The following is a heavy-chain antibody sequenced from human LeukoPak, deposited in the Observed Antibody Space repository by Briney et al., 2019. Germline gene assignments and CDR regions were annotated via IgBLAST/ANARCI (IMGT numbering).Heavy chain of an antibody. CDR2: INSDGSST. J-gene: IGHJ4*02. V-gene: IGHV3-74*01. D-gene: IGHD3-22*01. CDR1: GFTFSSYW. Sequence: GSLRLSCAASGFTFSSYWMHWVRQAPGKGLVWVSRINSDGSSTSYADSVKGRFTISRDNAKNTLYLQMNSLRAEDTAVYYCAKVQYYYDSSDYYSNDYWGQGTLVTVSS. CDR3: AKVQYYYDSSDYYSNDY.